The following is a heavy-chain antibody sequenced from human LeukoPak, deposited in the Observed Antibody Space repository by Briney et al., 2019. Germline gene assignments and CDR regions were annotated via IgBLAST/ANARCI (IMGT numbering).Heavy chain of an antibody. Sequence: PGGSLRLSCAASGFTFSSYGMHWVRQAPGKGLEWVAFIRYDGSNRYYADSVKGRFTISRDNSKNTLYLQMNSLRAEDTAVYYCANLVLALDAFDIWGQGTMVTVSS. CDR2: IRYDGSNR. D-gene: IGHD3-3*01. CDR3: ANLVLALDAFDI. J-gene: IGHJ3*02. V-gene: IGHV3-30*02. CDR1: GFTFSSYG.